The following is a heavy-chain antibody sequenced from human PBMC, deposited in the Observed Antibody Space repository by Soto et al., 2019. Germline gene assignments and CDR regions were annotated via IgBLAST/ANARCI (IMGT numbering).Heavy chain of an antibody. CDR2: INAYNGNT. CDR3: ARESDYYDSSGPSDY. J-gene: IGHJ4*02. CDR1: GYTFTSYG. D-gene: IGHD3-22*01. V-gene: IGHV1-18*01. Sequence: QVQLVQSGAEVKKPGASVKVSCKASGYTFTSYGISWVRQAPGQGLEWMGWINAYNGNTNYAQKLQGRVTMTTDTSTSTAYMELRSLRSDDTAVYYCARESDYYDSSGPSDYWGQGTLVTVSS.